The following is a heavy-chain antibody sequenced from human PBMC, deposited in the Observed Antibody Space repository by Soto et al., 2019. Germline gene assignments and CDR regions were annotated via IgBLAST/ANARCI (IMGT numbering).Heavy chain of an antibody. CDR3: ARDGDPGYSFWSGPLGGGRFDP. CDR1: GGTFGNTA. D-gene: IGHD3-3*01. J-gene: IGHJ5*02. V-gene: IGHV1-69*12. CDR2: IVPLFGTA. Sequence: QVQLVQSGAEVKEPGSSVNVSCKTSGGTFGNTAVTWVRQVPGQGLEWIGGIVPLFGTANYAQKFRGRVMITADESTSTAYVDLSSLRSDDTAIYYCARDGDPGYSFWSGPLGGGRFDPWGQGTLVTVS.